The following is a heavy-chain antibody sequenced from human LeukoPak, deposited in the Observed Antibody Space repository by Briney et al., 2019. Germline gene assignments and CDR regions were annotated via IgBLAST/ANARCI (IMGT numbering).Heavy chain of an antibody. CDR3: ARGSGIAGPYYFDY. D-gene: IGHD6-13*01. CDR1: GYTFTSYY. Sequence: ASVKVSCKASGYTFTSYYMHWVRQAPGQGLEWMGIINPSGGSTNYAQKLQGRVTMTTDTSTSTAYMELRSLRSDDTAVYYCARGSGIAGPYYFDYWGQGTLVTVSS. J-gene: IGHJ4*02. CDR2: INPSGGST. V-gene: IGHV1-46*01.